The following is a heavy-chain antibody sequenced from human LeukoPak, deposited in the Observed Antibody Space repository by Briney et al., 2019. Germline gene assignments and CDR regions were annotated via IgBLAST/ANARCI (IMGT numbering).Heavy chain of an antibody. CDR2: IDSSGGYM. CDR1: GFTFNTYS. Sequence: GGSLRLSCEASGFTFNTYSMNWARQAPGKGLEWVSSIDSSGGYMFYADSVKGRFTISRDNAKNSLYLQMNSLRAEDTALYYCAREGSGWLFDYWGQGTLVTVSS. D-gene: IGHD6-19*01. J-gene: IGHJ4*02. CDR3: AREGSGWLFDY. V-gene: IGHV3-21*04.